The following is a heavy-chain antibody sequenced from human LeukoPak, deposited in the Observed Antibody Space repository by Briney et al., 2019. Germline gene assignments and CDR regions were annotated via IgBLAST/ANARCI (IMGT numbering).Heavy chain of an antibody. CDR2: ISGSGGST. J-gene: IGHJ4*02. D-gene: IGHD3-16*02. CDR1: GFTFSSYA. CDR3: AKNYDYVWGSYRHNYFDY. Sequence: PGGSLRLSCAASGFTFSSYAMSSVRQAPGKGLEWVSAISGSGGSTYYAESVKGRFTISRDNSKNTLYLQMNSLRAEDTAVYYCAKNYDYVWGSYRHNYFDYWGQGTLVTVSS. V-gene: IGHV3-23*01.